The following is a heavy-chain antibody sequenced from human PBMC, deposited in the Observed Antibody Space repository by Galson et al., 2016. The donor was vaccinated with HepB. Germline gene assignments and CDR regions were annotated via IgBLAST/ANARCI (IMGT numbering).Heavy chain of an antibody. CDR2: VYRGRT. Sequence: SETLSLTCSDGSISSSDLSWGWIRQPPGRGLEWIGTVYRGRTYYNPSLEGRVTIFVDMSTDLLSLKVTSLTAADTAVYYCARAGLLTKASFDYWGQGARVAVSS. CDR1: DGSISSSDLS. CDR3: ARAGLLTKASFDY. D-gene: IGHD1-14*01. V-gene: IGHV4-39*01. J-gene: IGHJ4*02.